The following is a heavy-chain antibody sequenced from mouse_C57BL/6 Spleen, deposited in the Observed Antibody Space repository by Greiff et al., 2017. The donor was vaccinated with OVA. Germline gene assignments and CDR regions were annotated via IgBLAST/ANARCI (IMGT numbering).Heavy chain of an antibody. J-gene: IGHJ4*01. CDR1: GFTFTDYY. Sequence: EVNLVESGGGLVQPGGSLSLSCAASGFTFTDYYMSWVRQPPGKALEWLGFIRNKANGYTTEYSASVKGRFTISRDNSQSILYLQMNALRAEDSATYYCARYDYGSSHSGMDYWGQGTSVTVSS. CDR2: IRNKANGYTT. V-gene: IGHV7-3*01. D-gene: IGHD1-1*01. CDR3: ARYDYGSSHSGMDY.